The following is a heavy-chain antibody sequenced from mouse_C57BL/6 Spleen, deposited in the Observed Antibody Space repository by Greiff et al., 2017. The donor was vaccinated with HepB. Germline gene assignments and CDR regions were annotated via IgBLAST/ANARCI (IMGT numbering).Heavy chain of an antibody. Sequence: QVQLKESGAELVKPGASVKISCKASGYAFSSYWMNWVKQRPGKGLEWIGQIYPGDGDTNYNGKFKGKATLTADKSSSTAYMQLSSLTSEDSAVYFCASQGFTTVVATDYWGQGTTLTVSS. CDR2: IYPGDGDT. V-gene: IGHV1-80*01. D-gene: IGHD1-1*01. CDR3: ASQGFTTVVATDY. J-gene: IGHJ2*01. CDR1: GYAFSSYW.